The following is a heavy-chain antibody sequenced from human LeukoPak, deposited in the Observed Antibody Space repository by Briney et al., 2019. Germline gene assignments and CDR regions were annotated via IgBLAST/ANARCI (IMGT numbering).Heavy chain of an antibody. Sequence: GGSLRLSCAASGFTFRSYWMAWVRQAPGKGLEWVANIKEDESAKHQADSVKGRFTISRDNAQNSVYLQMSSLRGEDTAVYYCARDVGGNLDYWGQGTLVTVSS. CDR3: ARDVGGNLDY. D-gene: IGHD1-14*01. J-gene: IGHJ4*02. V-gene: IGHV3-7*01. CDR1: GFTFRSYW. CDR2: IKEDESAK.